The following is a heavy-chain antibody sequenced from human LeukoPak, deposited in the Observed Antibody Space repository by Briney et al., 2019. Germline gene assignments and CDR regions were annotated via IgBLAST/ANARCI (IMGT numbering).Heavy chain of an antibody. V-gene: IGHV1-2*02. CDR3: ARDGLVAVAGIQNY. Sequence: GASVTVSCKASGYTFTGYYMHWVRQAPGQGLEWMGWINPNSGGTNYAQKFQGRVTMTRDTSISTAYMELSRLRSDDTAVYYCARDGLVAVAGIQNYWGQGALVTVSS. CDR1: GYTFTGYY. D-gene: IGHD6-19*01. J-gene: IGHJ4*02. CDR2: INPNSGGT.